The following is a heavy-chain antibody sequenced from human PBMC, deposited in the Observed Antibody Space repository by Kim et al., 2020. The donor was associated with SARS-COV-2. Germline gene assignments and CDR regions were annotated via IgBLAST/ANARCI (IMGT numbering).Heavy chain of an antibody. CDR3: VRASGWLPRY. Sequence: GGSLRLSCAASGFTFDHSAMHWVRQAPGKGLEWVSLISGNGETKYYADSVKGRFTISIDNSKNSLYLQMNGLRTEDTALYYCVRASGWLPRYWCQGNLVTVSS. CDR2: ISGNGETK. V-gene: IGHV3-43*02. J-gene: IGHJ4*02. D-gene: IGHD6-19*01. CDR1: GFTFDHSA.